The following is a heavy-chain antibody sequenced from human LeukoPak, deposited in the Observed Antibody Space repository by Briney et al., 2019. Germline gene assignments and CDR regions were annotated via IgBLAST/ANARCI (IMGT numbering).Heavy chain of an antibody. Sequence: GGSLRLSGAASGFTFNNYGTHWVRQAPGKGLEWVPFIRYDGGDEYYADSVKGRFTISRDNSKNTLYLQMNSLRAEDTAVYYCAKGSSSWYDGYFDYWGQGTLVTVSS. CDR3: AKGSSSWYDGYFDY. D-gene: IGHD6-13*01. CDR2: IRYDGGDE. V-gene: IGHV3-30*02. CDR1: GFTFNNYG. J-gene: IGHJ4*02.